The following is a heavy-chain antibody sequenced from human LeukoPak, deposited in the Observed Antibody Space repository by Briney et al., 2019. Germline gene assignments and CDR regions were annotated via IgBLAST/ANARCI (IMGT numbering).Heavy chain of an antibody. V-gene: IGHV3-30-3*01. CDR2: ISYDGSNK. CDR1: GFTFSSYA. CDR3: ASDAVYSSSPWGDAFDI. Sequence: GSLRLSCAASGFTFSSYAMHWVRQAPGKGLEWVAVISYDGSNKYYADSVKGRFTISRDNSKNTLYLQMSSLRAEDTAVYYCASDAVYSSSPWGDAFDIWGQGTMVTVSS. D-gene: IGHD6-6*01. J-gene: IGHJ3*02.